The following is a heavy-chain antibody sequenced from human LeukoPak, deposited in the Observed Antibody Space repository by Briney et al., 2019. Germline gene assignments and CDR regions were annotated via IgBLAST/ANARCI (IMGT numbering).Heavy chain of an antibody. Sequence: GESLKISCKVSGYDFATYWIGWVRQMPGKGLELVGIIYPGDSDATYSPSFQGQVTISADKSISTAYVQWSSLKASDTAMYHCVRQGGTWLYYFDYWGQGTLVTVSS. D-gene: IGHD5-24*01. CDR3: VRQGGTWLYYFDY. CDR2: IYPGDSDA. CDR1: GYDFATYW. J-gene: IGHJ4*02. V-gene: IGHV5-51*01.